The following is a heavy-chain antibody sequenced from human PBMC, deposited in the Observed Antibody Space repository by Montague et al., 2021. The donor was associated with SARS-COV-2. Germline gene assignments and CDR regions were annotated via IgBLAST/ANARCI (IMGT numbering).Heavy chain of an antibody. V-gene: IGHV4-38-2*02. J-gene: IGHJ6*02. Sequence: SETLSLTCTVSGYSISDGYYWVWIRQPPGKGLEWIGNIFQSGTTYYNPSLERRSTISVDTSKNQFSLKLSSVTAADTAVYYCAREHWENYYDFWSGTNLASDYPYYGRDVWGQGTTVTVSS. D-gene: IGHD3-3*01. CDR2: IFQSGTT. CDR1: GYSISDGYY. CDR3: AREHWENYYDFWSGTNLASDYPYYGRDV.